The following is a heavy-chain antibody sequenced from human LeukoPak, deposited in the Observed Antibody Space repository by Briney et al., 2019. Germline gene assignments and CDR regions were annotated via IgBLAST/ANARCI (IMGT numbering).Heavy chain of an antibody. CDR2: ISSSSTL. V-gene: IGHV3-48*01. J-gene: IGHJ4*02. Sequence: GGSLRLSCAASGFTFSSYSMNWVRQAPGKGLEWVSYISSSSTLYYADSVKGRFTISRDNAKNSLYLQMNSLRAEDTAVYYCARAPRLAGAWRYYFDYWGQGTLVTVSS. D-gene: IGHD1-26*01. CDR1: GFTFSSYS. CDR3: ARAPRLAGAWRYYFDY.